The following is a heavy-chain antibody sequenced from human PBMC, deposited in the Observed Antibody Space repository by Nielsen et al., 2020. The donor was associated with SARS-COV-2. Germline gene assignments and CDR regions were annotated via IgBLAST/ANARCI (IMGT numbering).Heavy chain of an antibody. CDR1: GFTFDDYA. V-gene: IGHV3-43*02. CDR2: ISGDGGST. CDR3: AKDEGDIVVVPAAIHYYYYGMDV. D-gene: IGHD2-2*01. Sequence: GESLKISCAASGFTFDDYAMHWVRQAPGKGLEWVSLISGDGGSTYYADSVKGRFTISRDNSKNSLYLQMNSLRTEDTALYYCAKDEGDIVVVPAAIHYYYYGMDVWGQGTTVTVSS. J-gene: IGHJ6*02.